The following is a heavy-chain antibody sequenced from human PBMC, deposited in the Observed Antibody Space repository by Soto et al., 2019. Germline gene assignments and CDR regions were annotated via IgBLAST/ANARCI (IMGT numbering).Heavy chain of an antibody. CDR2: INHSGST. V-gene: IGHV4-34*01. CDR3: ARSRRGGPV. D-gene: IGHD3-10*01. J-gene: IGHJ4*02. Sequence: PXXTLSLPFAVYGGSFSGYYWRWIPQPPGKGLEWIGEINHSGSTNYNPSLKSRVTISVDTSKNQFSLKMSSVTAADTAVYYCARSRRGGPVWGQGTLVTVSS. CDR1: GGSFSGYY.